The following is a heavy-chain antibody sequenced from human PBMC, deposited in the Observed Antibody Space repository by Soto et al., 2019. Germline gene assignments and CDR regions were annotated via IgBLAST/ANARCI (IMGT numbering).Heavy chain of an antibody. D-gene: IGHD2-15*01. CDR1: GYTFTSYG. CDR2: ISAYNGNT. Sequence: GASVKVSCKASGYTFTSYGISWVRQAPGQGLEWMGWISAYNGNTNYAQKLQGRVTMTTDTSTSTAYMELRSLRSDDTAVYYCARTECSGGSCYSVRYLDYWGQGSLVTVSS. CDR3: ARTECSGGSCYSVRYLDY. J-gene: IGHJ4*02. V-gene: IGHV1-18*01.